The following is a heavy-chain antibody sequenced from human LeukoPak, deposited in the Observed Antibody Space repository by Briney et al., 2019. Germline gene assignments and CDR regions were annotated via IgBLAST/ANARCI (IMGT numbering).Heavy chain of an antibody. CDR2: VYYSGST. CDR3: AGASYDSSGVH. J-gene: IGHJ4*02. Sequence: SETLSLTCTVSGGSISSYYWSWIRQPPGKGLEWVGYVYYSGSTIYNPSLKSRVTISVDTSKNQFYLKLSSVTAADTAVYYCAGASYDSSGVHWGQGTLVTVSS. V-gene: IGHV4-59*12. D-gene: IGHD3-22*01. CDR1: GGSISSYY.